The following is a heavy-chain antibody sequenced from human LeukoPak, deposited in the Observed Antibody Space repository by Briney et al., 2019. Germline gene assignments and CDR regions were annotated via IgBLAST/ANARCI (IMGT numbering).Heavy chain of an antibody. V-gene: IGHV3-11*04. J-gene: IGHJ6*03. Sequence: GGSLRLSCAGSGFTFSDFWMTWVRQAPGKGLEWVSYISSSGSTIYYADSVKGRFTISRDNAKNSLYLQMNSLRAEDTAVYYCARGGGRWNWDYYYMDGWGKGTTVTVSS. CDR3: ARGGGRWNWDYYYMDG. CDR1: GFTFSDFW. CDR2: ISSSGSTI. D-gene: IGHD1-7*01.